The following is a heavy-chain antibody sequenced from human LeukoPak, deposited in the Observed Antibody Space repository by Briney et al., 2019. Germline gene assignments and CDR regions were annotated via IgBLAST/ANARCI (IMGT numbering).Heavy chain of an antibody. V-gene: IGHV3-23*01. D-gene: IGHD1-1*01. Sequence: GGSLRLSCAASRFTFSSYSMSWVRQAPGKGLEWVSRISGSGGRIDYADSVKGRFTISRDNSKNTLSLQMNSLTAEDTAVYYCAKNPRLEGWIYFDSWGQGILVTVSS. CDR1: RFTFSSYS. CDR2: ISGSGGRI. CDR3: AKNPRLEGWIYFDS. J-gene: IGHJ4*02.